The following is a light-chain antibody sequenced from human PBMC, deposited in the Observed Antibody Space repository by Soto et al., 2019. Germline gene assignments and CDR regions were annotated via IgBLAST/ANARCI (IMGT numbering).Light chain of an antibody. V-gene: IGKV3-15*01. J-gene: IGKJ2*01. Sequence: EIVMTQSPATLSVSPGDRVTLSCRASQSVSSDLVWYQQRPGQAPRLLIYGASTRATGIPARFSGTGSGTEFTLTISSLQSEDFAIYSCQQYNNWPPYTFGQGTKLEIK. CDR1: QSVSSD. CDR2: GAS. CDR3: QQYNNWPPYT.